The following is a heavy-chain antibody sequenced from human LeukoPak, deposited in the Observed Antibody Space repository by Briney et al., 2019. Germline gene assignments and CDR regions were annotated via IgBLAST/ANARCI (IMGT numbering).Heavy chain of an antibody. J-gene: IGHJ4*02. D-gene: IGHD3-22*01. CDR3: ARENYYDSSGYFDY. Sequence: GGSLRLSCAASGFTFSSYSMNWVRQAPGKGLEWVSSISSSSSYIYYADSVKGRFTISRDNAKNSLYLQMNSLRAEDTAVYYCARENYYDSSGYFDYWGREPWSPSPQ. CDR2: ISSSSSYI. CDR1: GFTFSSYS. V-gene: IGHV3-21*01.